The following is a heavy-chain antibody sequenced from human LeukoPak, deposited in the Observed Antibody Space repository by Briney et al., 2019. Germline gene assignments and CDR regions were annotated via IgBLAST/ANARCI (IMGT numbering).Heavy chain of an antibody. Sequence: GGSLRLSCAASGFTFTTFPMHWVRQPPGKGLEWVAVIPYDGTDKYYADSVKGRFTISRDNSKSTLYLQMDSLRAEDTAVYYCASPNSMAGTHYFHYWGQGTLVTVSS. CDR2: IPYDGTDK. J-gene: IGHJ4*02. CDR1: GFTFTTFP. V-gene: IGHV3-30*04. D-gene: IGHD6-19*01. CDR3: ASPNSMAGTHYFHY.